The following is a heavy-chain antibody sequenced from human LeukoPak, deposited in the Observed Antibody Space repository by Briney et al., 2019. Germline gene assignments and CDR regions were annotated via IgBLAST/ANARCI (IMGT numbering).Heavy chain of an antibody. CDR2: ISGGGEST. CDR1: EFTFSSHA. V-gene: IGHV3-23*01. J-gene: IGHJ4*02. D-gene: IGHD6-19*01. Sequence: GGPLGLSCVASEFTFSSHAMNWVRQAPGKGLEWVSSISGGGESTYYADSVKGRFTVSRDNSKNTLYLQINSLRGEDTAVYYCAKGKYSSGGVPDYWGQGTLVTVSS. CDR3: AKGKYSSGGVPDY.